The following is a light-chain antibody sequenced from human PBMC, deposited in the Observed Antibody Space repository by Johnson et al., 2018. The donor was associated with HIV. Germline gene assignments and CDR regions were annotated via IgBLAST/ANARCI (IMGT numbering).Light chain of an antibody. V-gene: IGLV1-51*02. CDR3: GTWDSSLSAGEV. Sequence: HSVLTQPPSVSAAPGQKVTISCSGSSSNIGNNYVSWYQQLPGTAPKLLIYENNKRPSGIPDRFSGSKSGTSATLGITGLQTGDEADYYCGTWDSSLSAGEVLGTGTKVTVL. J-gene: IGLJ1*01. CDR1: SSNIGNNY. CDR2: ENN.